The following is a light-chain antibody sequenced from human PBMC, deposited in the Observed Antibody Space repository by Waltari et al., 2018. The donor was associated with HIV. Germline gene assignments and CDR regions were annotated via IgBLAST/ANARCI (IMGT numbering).Light chain of an antibody. J-gene: IGLJ2*01. Sequence: QSALTQPHSASGSSGQSVTLPLTGSNSHIASSGYVSCYQLHPGKAPKLVISEVTKRPSGVSDRFSGSKSANTAFLTVSGLQAEDEADYYCSSFADRDGFYVLFGGGTRLTVL. V-gene: IGLV2-8*01. CDR2: EVT. CDR3: SSFADRDGFYVL. CDR1: NSHIASSGY.